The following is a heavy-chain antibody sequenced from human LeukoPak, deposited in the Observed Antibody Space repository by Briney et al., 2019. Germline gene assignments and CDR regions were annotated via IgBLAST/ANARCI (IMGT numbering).Heavy chain of an antibody. D-gene: IGHD1-1*01. V-gene: IGHV4-59*01. CDR2: IYYSGST. J-gene: IGHJ5*02. Sequence: SETLSLTCTVSGGSISSYYWSWIRQPPGKGLEWIGYIYYSGSTNYNPSLKSRVTLSVDTSKDQFSLKVSSATAADTAVYYCARHGTTGANLNWFDPWRQGTLVTVSS. CDR1: GGSISSYY. CDR3: ARHGTTGANLNWFDP.